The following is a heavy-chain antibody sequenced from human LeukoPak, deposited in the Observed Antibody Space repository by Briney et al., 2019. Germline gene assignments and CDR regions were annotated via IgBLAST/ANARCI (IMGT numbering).Heavy chain of an antibody. CDR2: IYSGGST. J-gene: IGHJ4*02. D-gene: IGHD3-22*01. CDR3: ARVNDYYGSHFDY. Sequence: PGGSLRLSCAASGFTVISNYMSWVRQAPGKGLEWVSVIYSGGSTNYADSVRGRFTISRDTSKNTLYLQMNSLGGEDTAVYYCARVNDYYGSHFDYWGQGTLVTVSS. V-gene: IGHV3-66*01. CDR1: GFTVISNY.